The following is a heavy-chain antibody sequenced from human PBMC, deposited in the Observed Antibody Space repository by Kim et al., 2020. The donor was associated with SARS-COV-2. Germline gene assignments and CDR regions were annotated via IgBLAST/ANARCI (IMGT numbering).Heavy chain of an antibody. V-gene: IGHV3-30*18. CDR2: ISYDGSNK. Sequence: SLRLSCAASGFTFSSYGMHWVRQAPGKGLEWVAVISYDGSNKYYADSVKGRFTISRDNSKNTLYLQMNSLRAEDTAVYYCAKLAVAADDYWGQGTLVTVSS. D-gene: IGHD6-19*01. J-gene: IGHJ4*02. CDR3: AKLAVAADDY. CDR1: GFTFSSYG.